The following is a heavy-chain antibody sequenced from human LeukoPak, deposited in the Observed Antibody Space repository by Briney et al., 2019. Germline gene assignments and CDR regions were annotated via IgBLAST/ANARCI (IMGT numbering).Heavy chain of an antibody. CDR3: ARAAYYYGSGSYYNPTWYFDL. CDR1: GGSISSGGYY. J-gene: IGHJ2*01. D-gene: IGHD3-10*01. CDR2: IYYSGST. V-gene: IGHV4-31*03. Sequence: PSQTLSLTCTVSGGSISSGGYYWSWIRQHPGKGLEWIGYIYYSGSTYYNPSLKSRVTISVDTSKNQFSLKLSSVTAADTAVYYCARAAYYYGSGSYYNPTWYFDLWGRGTLVTVSS.